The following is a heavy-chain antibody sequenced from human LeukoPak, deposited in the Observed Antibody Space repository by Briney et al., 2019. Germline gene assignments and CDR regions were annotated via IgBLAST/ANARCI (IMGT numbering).Heavy chain of an antibody. V-gene: IGHV3-23*01. Sequence: GGSLRLPCAASGFTFSSYAMSWVRQAPGKGLEWVSAISGSGGSTYYADSVKGRFTISRDNSKNTLYLQMNSLRAEETAVYYCAKDEFPKGSGSYSYFDYWGQGTLVTVSS. J-gene: IGHJ4*02. CDR1: GFTFSSYA. CDR2: ISGSGGST. CDR3: AKDEFPKGSGSYSYFDY. D-gene: IGHD3-10*01.